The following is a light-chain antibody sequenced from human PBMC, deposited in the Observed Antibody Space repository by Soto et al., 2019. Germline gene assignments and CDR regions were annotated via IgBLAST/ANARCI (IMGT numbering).Light chain of an antibody. CDR3: SSYEGSNKYV. CDR2: GVN. Sequence: QSVLTQPPSASGSPGQSVTISCTGTSSDVGGSDYVSWYQQHPGKAPKLMIYGVNKRPSGVPDRFSGSKSGYTASLTVSGLQADDEAEYYCSSYEGSNKYVFGTGTKVTVL. J-gene: IGLJ1*01. V-gene: IGLV2-8*01. CDR1: SSDVGGSDY.